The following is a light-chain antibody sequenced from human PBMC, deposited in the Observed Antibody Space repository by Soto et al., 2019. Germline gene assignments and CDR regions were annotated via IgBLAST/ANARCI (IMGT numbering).Light chain of an antibody. V-gene: IGLV2-8*01. CDR3: TSYAGSNNLL. J-gene: IGLJ2*01. CDR1: SSDVGGYNY. CDR2: AVS. Sequence: QSALAQPPSASGSPGQSVTISCTGTSSDVGGYNYVSWYQQHPGKAPKLMIYAVSKRPSGVPDRFSGSKSGNTASLTVSGLQAEDEADYYCTSYAGSNNLLFGGGTELTVL.